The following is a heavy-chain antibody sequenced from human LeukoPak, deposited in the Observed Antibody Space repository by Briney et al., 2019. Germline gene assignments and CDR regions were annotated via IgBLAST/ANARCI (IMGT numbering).Heavy chain of an antibody. CDR2: MNPNSGNT. V-gene: IGHV1-8*01. CDR1: GYTFTSYD. D-gene: IGHD3-22*01. CDR3: ARGMGSGSYSAAYYFDY. Sequence: ASVKVSCKASGYTFTSYDFNWVRQATGQGLELMGWMNPNSGNTGYAQKFQGRVTMTRNTAISTAYMELSSLRSEDTAVYYCARGMGSGSYSAAYYFDYWGQGTLVTVSS. J-gene: IGHJ4*02.